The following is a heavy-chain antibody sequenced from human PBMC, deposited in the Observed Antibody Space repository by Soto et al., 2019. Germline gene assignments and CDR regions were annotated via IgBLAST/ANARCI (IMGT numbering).Heavy chain of an antibody. CDR3: ARTSAAGKYYYGMDV. J-gene: IGHJ6*02. CDR2: IYPGDSDI. D-gene: IGHD6-13*01. V-gene: IGHV5-51*01. CDR1: GYSFTSYW. Sequence: GESLKISCKGSGYSFTSYWIAWVRQVPGKGLELMGVIYPGDSDIGYSPSFQGQVTISADKSISTAYLQWSSLKASDTAMYYCARTSAAGKYYYGMDVWGQGTTVTVSS.